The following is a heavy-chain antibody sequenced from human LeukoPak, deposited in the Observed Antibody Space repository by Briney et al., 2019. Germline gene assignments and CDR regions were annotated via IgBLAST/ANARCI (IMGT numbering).Heavy chain of an antibody. D-gene: IGHD7-27*01. CDR1: GFTFSSYG. CDR3: AKDLQTGDDVSLYYYYYGMDV. V-gene: IGHV3-30*18. CDR2: ISYDGSNE. Sequence: GGSLRLSCAASGFTFSSYGIHWVRQAPGKGLEWVAVISYDGSNEYFADSVKGRFTISRDNYKNTLYLQMSSLRAEDTAVYYCAKDLQTGDDVSLYYYYYGMDVWGKGTTVTVSS. J-gene: IGHJ6*04.